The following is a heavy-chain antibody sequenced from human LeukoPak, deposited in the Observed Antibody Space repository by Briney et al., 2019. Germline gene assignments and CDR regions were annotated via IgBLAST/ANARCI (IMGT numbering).Heavy chain of an antibody. V-gene: IGHV3-23*01. CDR2: ISGSGGST. CDR3: AGQALTPLWYFDY. J-gene: IGHJ4*02. D-gene: IGHD2-21*01. Sequence: HAGGSLRLSCAASGFTFSSYAMSWVRQAPGKGLEWVSAISGSGGSTYYADSVKGRFTISRDNSKNTLYLQMNSLRAEDTAVYYCAGQALTPLWYFDYWXXGTXVXXSS. CDR1: GFTFSSYA.